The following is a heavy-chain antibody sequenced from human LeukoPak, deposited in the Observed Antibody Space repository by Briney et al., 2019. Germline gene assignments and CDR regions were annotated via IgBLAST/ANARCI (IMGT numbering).Heavy chain of an antibody. Sequence: GGSLRISCVASGFSVSTSYLSWVRQAPGEGLEWVSAIYDGGNTYYADSVKDRFTISRDSSKNTVYLQMNSLRAEDTAVYYCARLRYYAMDVWGQGTTVTASS. J-gene: IGHJ6*02. CDR2: IYDGGNT. CDR1: GFSVSTSY. V-gene: IGHV3-53*01. CDR3: ARLRYYAMDV.